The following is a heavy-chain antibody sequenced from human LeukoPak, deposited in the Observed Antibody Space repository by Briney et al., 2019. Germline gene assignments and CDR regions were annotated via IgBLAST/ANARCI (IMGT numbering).Heavy chain of an antibody. V-gene: IGHV3-23*01. J-gene: IGHJ4*02. D-gene: IGHD6-13*01. CDR2: ISGSGVIT. Sequence: PGGSLRLSCAASRFTFSSYAMSWVRQAPGKGLEWVSAISGSGVITYYADSVEGRFTMSRDNSKNTLYLQMNSLRAEDTAVYYCAKEGYSSTWNADFDYWGQGTPVIVSS. CDR3: AKEGYSSTWNADFDY. CDR1: RFTFSSYA.